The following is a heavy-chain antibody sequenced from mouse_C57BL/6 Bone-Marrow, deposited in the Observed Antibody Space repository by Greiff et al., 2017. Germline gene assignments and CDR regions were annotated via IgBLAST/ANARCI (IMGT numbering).Heavy chain of an antibody. V-gene: IGHV1-64*01. CDR2: IHPNSGST. J-gene: IGHJ4*01. Sequence: VQLQQPGAELVKPGASVKLSCKASGYTFTSYWMHWVKQRPGQGLEWIGMIHPNSGSTNYNQKFKSKATLTVDKSSSTAYMQLSSLTSEDSAVXYCTRSLPTVDYYAMNYWGQGTSVTVSS. CDR1: GYTFTSYW. D-gene: IGHD1-1*01. CDR3: TRSLPTVDYYAMNY.